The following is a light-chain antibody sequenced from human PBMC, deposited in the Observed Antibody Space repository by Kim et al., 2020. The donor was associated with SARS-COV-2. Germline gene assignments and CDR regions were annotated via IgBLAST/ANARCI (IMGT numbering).Light chain of an antibody. CDR1: QSVSSNY. CDR2: GAS. J-gene: IGKJ1*01. Sequence: EIVLTQSPGTLSLSPGERATLSCRASQSVSSNYLAWYQQKRGQTPRLLFYGASSRTTGIPDRFSGSGSGTDFTLTISRLEPEDFAVYYCQQYATSPRTFGQRTKVDIK. CDR3: QQYATSPRT. V-gene: IGKV3-20*01.